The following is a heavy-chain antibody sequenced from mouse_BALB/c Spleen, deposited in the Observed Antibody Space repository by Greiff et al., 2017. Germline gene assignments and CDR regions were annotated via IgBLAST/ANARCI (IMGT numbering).Heavy chain of an antibody. Sequence: QVQLQQSGPELVKPGASVRISCTASGYTFTSYYIHWVKQRPGQGLEWIGWIYPGNFNTKYNEKFKGKATLTADKSSSTAYMQLSSLTSEDSAVYFCARFGNLRYYFDYWGQGTTVTVSA. V-gene: IGHV1S56*01. J-gene: IGHJ2*01. CDR3: ARFGNLRYYFDY. D-gene: IGHD2-1*01. CDR1: GYTFTSYY. CDR2: IYPGNFNT.